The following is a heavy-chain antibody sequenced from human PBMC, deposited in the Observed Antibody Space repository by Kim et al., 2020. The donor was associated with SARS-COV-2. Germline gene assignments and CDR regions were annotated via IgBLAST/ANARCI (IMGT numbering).Heavy chain of an antibody. CDR2: IKQDGSEK. CDR1: GFTFSNFW. J-gene: IGHJ3*02. V-gene: IGHV3-7*01. D-gene: IGHD6-13*01. Sequence: GGSLRLSCAAAGFTFSNFWMSWVRQAPGKGLEWVANIKQDGSEKYYVDSVKGRFTVSRDNAKKSVYLQMNSVRAEDTAVYYCATGNSYRSSWSAFDIWG. CDR3: ATGNSYRSSWSAFDI.